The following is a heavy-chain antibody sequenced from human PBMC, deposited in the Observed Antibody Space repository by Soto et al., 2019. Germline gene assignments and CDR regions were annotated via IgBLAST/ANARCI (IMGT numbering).Heavy chain of an antibody. J-gene: IGHJ4*02. Sequence: SETLSLTCNVSGASIYTYYWNWIRQSPGKGLEWIGYIYNSGSTNYNPSLKSRVTISVDTSKNHFSLRMSSVTAADTAVYYCARESDSGSYYFDYWGRGTLVTVSS. D-gene: IGHD3-10*01. CDR3: ARESDSGSYYFDY. V-gene: IGHV4-59*01. CDR2: IYNSGST. CDR1: GASIYTYY.